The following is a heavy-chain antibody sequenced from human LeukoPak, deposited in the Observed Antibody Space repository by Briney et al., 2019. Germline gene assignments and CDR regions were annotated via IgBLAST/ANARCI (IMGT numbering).Heavy chain of an antibody. J-gene: IGHJ4*02. CDR1: GFTVSSNY. CDR2: ISDRDHNT. CDR3: AKGGLSRAGLDF. Sequence: GPLRLSCAASGFTVSSNYMSWVRQAPGKGLEWVSSISDRDHNTYYADSVKGRFTISRDNSKNTLYLQMNSLRAEDTAVYYCAKGGLSRAGLDFWGQGTLVTISS. V-gene: IGHV3-23*01. D-gene: IGHD5/OR15-5a*01.